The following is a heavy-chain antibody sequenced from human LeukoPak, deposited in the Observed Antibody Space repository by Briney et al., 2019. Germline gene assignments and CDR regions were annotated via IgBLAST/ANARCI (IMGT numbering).Heavy chain of an antibody. D-gene: IGHD5-12*01. Sequence: SETLSLTCTVSGGSISGYFWIWIRLPPGKGLEWIGYIYYSGSTNYNPSLKSRVTISVDTSKNQFSLKLNSVTAADTAVYYCARHLYSGYERVFDYWGQGTLVTVSS. CDR3: ARHLYSGYERVFDY. J-gene: IGHJ4*02. CDR1: GGSISGYF. CDR2: IYYSGST. V-gene: IGHV4-59*08.